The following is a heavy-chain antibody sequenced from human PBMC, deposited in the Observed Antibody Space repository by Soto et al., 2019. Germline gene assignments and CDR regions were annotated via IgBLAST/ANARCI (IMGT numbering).Heavy chain of an antibody. CDR1: GDTFGGYA. V-gene: IGHV1-69*14. Sequence: QVQLVQSGAEVKKPGSSVKVSCQAPGDTFGGYAVIWVRQAPGQGPEWMGEITPMFGIANYGQKFQGRVTITADTSTSTSYMELISLTSADPAVYYCAREAMPHSRGWHYWGQGTLVTVSS. J-gene: IGHJ4*02. CDR2: ITPMFGIA. D-gene: IGHD6-19*01. CDR3: AREAMPHSRGWHY.